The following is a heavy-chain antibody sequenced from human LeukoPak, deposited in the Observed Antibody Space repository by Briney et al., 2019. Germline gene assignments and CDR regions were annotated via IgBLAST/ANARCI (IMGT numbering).Heavy chain of an antibody. D-gene: IGHD1-26*01. V-gene: IGHV4-30-4*08. Sequence: SETLSLTCTVSGGSISSGDYYWSWIPQPPGKGLEWIGYNYYSGSTYYNPSLKSRVTISVDTSKNQFSLKLSSVTAADTAGDYCAGGGSGSDFVAEPSDYWVQGSKVTVRS. CDR2: NYYSGST. CDR3: AGGGSGSDFVAEPSDY. J-gene: IGHJ4*02. CDR1: GGSISSGDYY.